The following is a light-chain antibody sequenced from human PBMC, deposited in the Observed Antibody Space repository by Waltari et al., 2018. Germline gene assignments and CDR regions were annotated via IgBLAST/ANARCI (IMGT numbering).Light chain of an antibody. CDR2: GTS. CDR1: QDLGKN. J-gene: IGKJ4*01. CDR3: QQTTSFPLT. V-gene: IGKV3D-15*01. Sequence: IVMTQSPATVSVSPGERATPPGRASQDLGKNVGWYQQKPGQAPRLLIYGTSTRATGTPARFSGSGSGTDFTLTISSLQSEDSATYYCQQTTSFPLTFGGGTKVEIK.